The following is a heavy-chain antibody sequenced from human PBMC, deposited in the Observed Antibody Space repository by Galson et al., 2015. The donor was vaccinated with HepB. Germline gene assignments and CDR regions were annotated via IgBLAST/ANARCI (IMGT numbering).Heavy chain of an antibody. CDR2: ISYDGSNK. D-gene: IGHD2-15*01. J-gene: IGHJ5*02. CDR1: GFTFSSYG. V-gene: IGHV3-30*18. Sequence: LRLSCAASGFTFSSYGMHWVRQAPGKGLEWVAVISYDGSNKYYADSVKGRFTISRDNSKNTLYLQMNSLRAEDTAVYYCAKDLLERVVVVGENNWFDPWGQGTLVSVSA. CDR3: AKDLLERVVVVGENNWFDP.